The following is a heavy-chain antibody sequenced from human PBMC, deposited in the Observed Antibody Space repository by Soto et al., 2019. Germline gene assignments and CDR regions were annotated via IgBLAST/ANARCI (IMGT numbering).Heavy chain of an antibody. Sequence: ASVKVSCKASGYTFTDYYIHWVRQAPGQGLEWVGWINPNSGDTNYEQRFQGWVTMTRDTSINTAYMELTRLGSDDTAMYYCARDGSTYSYYDMDVWGQGTTVTVSS. D-gene: IGHD2-2*03. CDR1: GYTFTDYY. V-gene: IGHV1-2*04. CDR3: ARDGSTYSYYDMDV. J-gene: IGHJ6*02. CDR2: INPNSGDT.